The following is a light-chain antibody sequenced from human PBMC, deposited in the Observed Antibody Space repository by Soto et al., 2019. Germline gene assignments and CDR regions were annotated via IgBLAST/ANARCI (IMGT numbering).Light chain of an antibody. V-gene: IGKV1-5*01. CDR2: DAS. J-gene: IGKJ2*03. CDR1: QSIRYW. Sequence: DIQMTQSPSTLSASVGDRVTITCRASQSIRYWVAWYQHKPGKAPKLLIYDASTLESGVPTRFSGSGSGTEFTLTISGLQPDDFATYHCQQYNTYYSFGQGTKLEIK. CDR3: QQYNTYYS.